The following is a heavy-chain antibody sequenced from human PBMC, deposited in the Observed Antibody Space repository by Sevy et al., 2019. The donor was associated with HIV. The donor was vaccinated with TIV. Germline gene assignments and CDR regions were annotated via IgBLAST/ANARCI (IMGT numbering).Heavy chain of an antibody. Sequence: GGSLRLSCSASGFTFSYYAMHWVRQAPGKGLQYVSGISSNGDSTDYADSVKGRFTISRDNSKNTLYLQMSSLRAEDTAVYYCLKDPLRPVVVPAASFDYWGQGTLVTVSS. CDR3: LKDPLRPVVVPAASFDY. CDR1: GFTFSYYA. D-gene: IGHD2-2*01. V-gene: IGHV3-64D*06. J-gene: IGHJ4*02. CDR2: ISSNGDST.